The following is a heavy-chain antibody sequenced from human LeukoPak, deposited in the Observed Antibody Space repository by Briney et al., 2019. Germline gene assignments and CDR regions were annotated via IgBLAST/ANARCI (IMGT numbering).Heavy chain of an antibody. CDR1: GGSISSSSYY. CDR2: IYYSGST. J-gene: IGHJ5*02. CDR3: ARQVTGYPLGLHNWFDP. D-gene: IGHD3-9*01. Sequence: PSETLSLTCTVSGGSISSSSYYWGWIRQPPGKGLEWIGSIYYSGSTYYNPSLKSRVTISVDTSKNQFSLKLSSVTAADTAVYYCARQVTGYPLGLHNWFDPWGQGTLVTVSS. V-gene: IGHV4-39*01.